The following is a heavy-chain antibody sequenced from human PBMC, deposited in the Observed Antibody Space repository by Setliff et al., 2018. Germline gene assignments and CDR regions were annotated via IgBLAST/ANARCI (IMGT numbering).Heavy chain of an antibody. J-gene: IGHJ6*02. D-gene: IGHD6-13*01. CDR3: ARVAAYSSSWYNYYYGMDV. CDR2: IYYSGST. Sequence: PSETLSLTCTVSGGSISSYYWSWIRQPPGKGLEWIGYIYYSGSTNYNPSLKSRVTISVDTSKNQFSLKLSSVTAADTAVYYCARVAAYSSSWYNYYYGMDVWGQGTTVTVSS. V-gene: IGHV4-59*12. CDR1: GGSISSYY.